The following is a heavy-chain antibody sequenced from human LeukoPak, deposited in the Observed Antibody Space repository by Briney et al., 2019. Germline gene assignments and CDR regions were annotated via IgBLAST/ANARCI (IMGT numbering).Heavy chain of an antibody. Sequence: PSETLSLTCTVSGGSISNRNYYWGWIRQPPGKGLELIGHIYYRGITYYNPSLKSRVTILVDTSKNQFSLKLSSVTAADTAVYYCARGRYRKDYWGQGTLVTVSS. CDR2: IYYRGIT. J-gene: IGHJ4*02. D-gene: IGHD1-26*01. V-gene: IGHV4-39*07. CDR1: GGSISNRNYY. CDR3: ARGRYRKDY.